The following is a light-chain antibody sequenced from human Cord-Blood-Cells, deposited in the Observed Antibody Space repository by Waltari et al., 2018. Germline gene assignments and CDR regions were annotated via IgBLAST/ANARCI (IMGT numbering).Light chain of an antibody. CDR1: SSDVGGYNY. V-gene: IGLV2-11*01. J-gene: IGLJ2*01. Sequence: QSALTQPRSVSGSPGQSVTISCTGTSSDVGGYNYVSWYQQHPGKAPKLMIDDVSKRPSGVPDRFSGSKSGNTASLTISGLQAEDEADYYCCSYAGTDVVVGGGTKLTVL. CDR2: DVS. CDR3: CSYAGTDVV.